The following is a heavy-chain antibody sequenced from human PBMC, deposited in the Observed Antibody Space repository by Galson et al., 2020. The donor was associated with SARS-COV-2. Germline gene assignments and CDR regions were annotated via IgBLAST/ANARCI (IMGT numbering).Heavy chain of an antibody. CDR2: IDWDDDN. D-gene: IGHD3-10*01. CDR1: GFSLSTSGMR. V-gene: IGHV2-70*04. CDR3: ARQYGSNFDL. Sequence: SGPTLVKPTQTLTLTCTFSGFSLSTSGMRVSWLRQPPGKALEWLARIDWDDDNFYSTSLKTRPTTYKDSSKNQVVLTSTNMDPVDTATYYCARQYGSNFDLWGRGTLVTVSS. J-gene: IGHJ2*01.